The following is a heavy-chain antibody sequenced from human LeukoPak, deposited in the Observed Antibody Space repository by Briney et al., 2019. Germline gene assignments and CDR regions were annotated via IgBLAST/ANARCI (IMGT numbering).Heavy chain of an antibody. CDR1: GGSFSGYF. D-gene: IGHD2-2*01. CDR3: ARRAPFSNWFDP. CDR2: INHSGST. Sequence: PSETLSLTGAVYGGSFSGYFWSWIRQPPWKGLEWIGEINHSGSTNYNPSLKSRVTISVDTSKNQFSLKLSSVTAADTAVYYCARRAPFSNWFDPWGQGTLVIVSS. J-gene: IGHJ5*02. V-gene: IGHV4-34*01.